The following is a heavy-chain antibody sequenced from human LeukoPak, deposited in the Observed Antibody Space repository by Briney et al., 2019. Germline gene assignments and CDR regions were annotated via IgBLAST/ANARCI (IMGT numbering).Heavy chain of an antibody. Sequence: GGSLRLSCAASGFTFSSCGMHWVRQAPGKGLEWVAVIWYDGSNKYYADSVKGRFTISRDNSKNTLYLQMNSLRAEDTAVYYCARDGTTVVTHAFDIWGQGTMVTVSS. J-gene: IGHJ3*02. V-gene: IGHV3-33*01. D-gene: IGHD4-23*01. CDR1: GFTFSSCG. CDR3: ARDGTTVVTHAFDI. CDR2: IWYDGSNK.